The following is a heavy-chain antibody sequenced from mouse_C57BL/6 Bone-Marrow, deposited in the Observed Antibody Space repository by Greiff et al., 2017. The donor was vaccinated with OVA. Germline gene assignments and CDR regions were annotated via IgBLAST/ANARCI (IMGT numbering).Heavy chain of an antibody. D-gene: IGHD3-1*01. V-gene: IGHV10-1*01. J-gene: IGHJ4*01. Sequence: EVKLMESGGGLVQPKGSLKLSCAASGFSFNTYAMNWVRQAPGKGLEWVARIRSKSNNYATYYADSVKDRFTISRDDSESMLYLQMNNLKTEDTAMYYCVRHAGLYAMDYWGQGTSVTVSS. CDR1: GFSFNTYA. CDR2: IRSKSNNYAT. CDR3: VRHAGLYAMDY.